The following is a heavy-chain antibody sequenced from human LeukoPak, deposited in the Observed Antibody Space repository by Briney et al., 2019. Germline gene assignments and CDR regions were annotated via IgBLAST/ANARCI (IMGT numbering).Heavy chain of an antibody. J-gene: IGHJ4*02. CDR1: GFTFSDYV. CDR2: IWHDGRNK. CDR3: ARGVTPDH. V-gene: IGHV3-33*01. D-gene: IGHD5/OR15-5a*01. Sequence: GRSVRLSCAASGFTFSDYVMYWVRQAPGKGLEWVAVIWHDGRNKYYADSVKGRFTISRDNSKNTLYLQMNSLRAEDTAVYYCARGVTPDHWGQGTLVTVRS.